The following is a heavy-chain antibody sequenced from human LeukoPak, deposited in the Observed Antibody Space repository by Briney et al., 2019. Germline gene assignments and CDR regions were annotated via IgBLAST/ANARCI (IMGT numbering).Heavy chain of an antibody. D-gene: IGHD3-22*01. J-gene: IGHJ4*02. CDR2: FYDSGST. V-gene: IGHV4-39*07. CDR3: ARGSPTEGGYHDY. Sequence: SETLSLTCTVSGGSIRSSYYYWGWIRQPPGKGLEWIGSFYDSGSTYYNPSLKSRVTISVDTSKNQFSLKLSSVTAADTAVYYCARGSPTEGGYHDYWGQGTLVTVSS. CDR1: GGSIRSSYYY.